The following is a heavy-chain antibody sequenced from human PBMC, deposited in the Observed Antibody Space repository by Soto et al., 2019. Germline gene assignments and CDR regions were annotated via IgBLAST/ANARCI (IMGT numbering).Heavy chain of an antibody. Sequence: GGSLRLSCAASRFTFSGYPMHWVRQAPGKGLEWVALISSDGSNKYYADSVKGRFTISRDNSKNTLYLQMNTLRAEDTAVYYCARDLKNKLLSLYYAMDVWGQGTTVTVYS. J-gene: IGHJ6*02. CDR3: ARDLKNKLLSLYYAMDV. CDR1: RFTFSGYP. D-gene: IGHD3-16*02. V-gene: IGHV3-30-3*01. CDR2: ISSDGSNK.